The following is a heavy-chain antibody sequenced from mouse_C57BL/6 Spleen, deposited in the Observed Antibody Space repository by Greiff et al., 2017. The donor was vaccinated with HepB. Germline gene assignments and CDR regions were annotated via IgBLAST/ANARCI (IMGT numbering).Heavy chain of an antibody. Sequence: EVKVVESGGGLVKPGGSLKLSCAASGFTFSDYGMHWVRQAPEKGLEWVAYISSGSSTIYYADTVKGRFTISRDNAKNTLFLQMTSLRSEDTAMYYCAREGYYYGSSYYAMGYWGQGTSVTVSS. V-gene: IGHV5-17*01. CDR1: GFTFSDYG. D-gene: IGHD1-1*01. J-gene: IGHJ4*01. CDR3: AREGYYYGSSYYAMGY. CDR2: ISSGSSTI.